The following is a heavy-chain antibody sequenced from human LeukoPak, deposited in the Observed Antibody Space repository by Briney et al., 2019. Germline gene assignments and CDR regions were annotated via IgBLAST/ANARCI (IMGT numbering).Heavy chain of an antibody. CDR1: GYTFTSYG. D-gene: IGHD2-15*01. Sequence: ASVNVSCKASGYTFTSYGISWVRQAPGQGLEWMGWISAYNGNTNYAQKLQGRVTMTTDTSTSTAYMELRSLRSDDTAVYYCARDFPRGNAFDIWGQGTMVTVSS. J-gene: IGHJ3*02. V-gene: IGHV1-18*01. CDR3: ARDFPRGNAFDI. CDR2: ISAYNGNT.